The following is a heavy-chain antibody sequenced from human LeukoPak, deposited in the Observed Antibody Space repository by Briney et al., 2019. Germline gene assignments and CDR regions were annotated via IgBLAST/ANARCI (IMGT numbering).Heavy chain of an antibody. CDR3: ARGGLWFGEFPLEDWFDP. CDR1: GGSISSSSYY. J-gene: IGHJ5*02. Sequence: SETLSLTCTVSGGSISSSSYYWGWIRQPPGKGLEWIGSIYYSGSTYYNPSLKSRVTISVDTSKNQFSLKLSSVAAADTAVYYCARGGLWFGEFPLEDWFDPWGQGTLVTVSS. CDR2: IYYSGST. D-gene: IGHD3-10*01. V-gene: IGHV4-39*01.